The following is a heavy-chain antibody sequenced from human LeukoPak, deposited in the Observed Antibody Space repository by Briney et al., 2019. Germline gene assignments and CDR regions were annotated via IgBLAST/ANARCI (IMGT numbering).Heavy chain of an antibody. CDR2: ISSYGDNT. CDR1: GFTFSDYT. J-gene: IGHJ4*02. D-gene: IGHD4-23*01. Sequence: GGSLRLSCVASGFTFSDYTMHWVRQAPGKGLEYVSAISSYGDNTYYANSVKGRFTISRDNSKNTLYLQMGSLRADDMAVYYCARATNSYGGNSDFWGQGTLVTVSS. V-gene: IGHV3-64*01. CDR3: ARATNSYGGNSDF.